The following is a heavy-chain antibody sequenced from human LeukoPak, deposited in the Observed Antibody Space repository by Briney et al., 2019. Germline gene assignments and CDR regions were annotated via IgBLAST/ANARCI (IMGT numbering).Heavy chain of an antibody. D-gene: IGHD6-13*01. CDR1: GFTFSDHY. CDR3: ARAQYSSSPEY. Sequence: PGGSLRLSCAASGFTFSDHYMSWIRQAPGKGLEWISYISTSSSSIYYADSVKGRFTMSRDNAKNSVCLQMISLRDEDTAVYYCARAQYSSSPEYWGQGTLVTVSS. V-gene: IGHV3-11*04. J-gene: IGHJ4*02. CDR2: ISTSSSSI.